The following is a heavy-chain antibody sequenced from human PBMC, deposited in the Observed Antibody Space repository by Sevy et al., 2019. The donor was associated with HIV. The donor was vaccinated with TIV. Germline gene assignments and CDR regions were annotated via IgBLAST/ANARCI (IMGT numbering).Heavy chain of an antibody. D-gene: IGHD1-26*01. J-gene: IGHJ3*02. CDR1: GFTFDDYA. Sequence: GGSLRLSCAAPGFTFDDYAMHWVRQAPGKGLEWVSGISWNSGSIGYADSVKGRFTISRDNAKNSLYLQMNSLRAEDTALYYCAKDIGIVGASGLAFDIWGQGTMVTVSS. CDR2: ISWNSGSI. CDR3: AKDIGIVGASGLAFDI. V-gene: IGHV3-9*01.